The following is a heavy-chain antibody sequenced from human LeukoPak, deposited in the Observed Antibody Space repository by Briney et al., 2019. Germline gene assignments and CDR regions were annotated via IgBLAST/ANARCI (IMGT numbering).Heavy chain of an antibody. V-gene: IGHV3-7*01. CDR1: GFTFSSYW. D-gene: IGHD5/OR15-5a*01. CDR3: AGAGGSTYVYYFDY. Sequence: GGSLRLSCAASGFTFSSYWMNWARQAPGKGLEWVANIKQDGSEKYYVDSVKGRFTISRDNAKNSLYLQMNSLRAEDTAVYYCAGAGGSTYVYYFDYWGQGTLVTVSS. CDR2: IKQDGSEK. J-gene: IGHJ4*02.